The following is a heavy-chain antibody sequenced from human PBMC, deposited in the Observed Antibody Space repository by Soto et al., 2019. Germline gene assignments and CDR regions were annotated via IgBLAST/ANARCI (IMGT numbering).Heavy chain of an antibody. J-gene: IGHJ6*02. D-gene: IGHD2-8*01. CDR2: ISVYTGNT. CDR3: ARDRCTTDKCYTHHFDV. V-gene: IGHV1-18*04. CDR1: GYTFTSYG. Sequence: QVQLVQSGGEVTKPGASVKVSCKSSGYTFTSYGVSWVRQAPGQGLEWLGWISVYTGNTKQAQKFQDRVTLTIEASTSTAYLELRNLRSDDTAVYYCARDRCTTDKCYTHHFDVWGQGTTVTVSS.